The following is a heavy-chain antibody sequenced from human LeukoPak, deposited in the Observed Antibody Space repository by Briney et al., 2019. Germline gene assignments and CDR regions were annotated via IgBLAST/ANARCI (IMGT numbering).Heavy chain of an antibody. V-gene: IGHV4-34*01. CDR1: GGSFSGYY. CDR2: INHSGST. Sequence: SSETLSLTCAVYGGSFSGYYRSWIRQPPGKGLEWIGEINHSGSTNYNPSLKSRVTISVDTSKNQFSLKLSPVTAADTAVDYCARGPPPIPDSYAFPRKFAYWGQGTLVTVSS. J-gene: IGHJ4*02. CDR3: ARGPPPIPDSYAFPRKFAY. D-gene: IGHD5-18*01.